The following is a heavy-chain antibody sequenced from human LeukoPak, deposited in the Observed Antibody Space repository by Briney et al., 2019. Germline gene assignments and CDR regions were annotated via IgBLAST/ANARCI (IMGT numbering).Heavy chain of an antibody. J-gene: IGHJ3*01. CDR2: IYNSESI. V-gene: IGHV4-4*07. CDR3: ARDGGVVVPTAPAVFDV. Sequence: SETLSLTCTVSGGSISSYYWSWIRQPAGKGLEWIGRIYNSESINYNPSLKSLVTMSVDTSKNQFSLKLTSVTAADTAVYYCARDGGVVVPTAPAVFDVWGQGTMVTVS. CDR1: GGSISSYY. D-gene: IGHD2-2*01.